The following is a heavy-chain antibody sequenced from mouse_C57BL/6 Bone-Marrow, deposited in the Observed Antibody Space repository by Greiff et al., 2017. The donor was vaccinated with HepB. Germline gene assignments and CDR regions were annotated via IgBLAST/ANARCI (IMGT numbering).Heavy chain of an antibody. J-gene: IGHJ4*01. CDR1: GFSFNTYA. CDR2: IRSKSNNYAT. D-gene: IGHD3-2*02. CDR3: VRHTAQATHYAMDY. Sequence: VQLKESGGGLVQPKGSLKLSCAASGFSFNTYAMNWVRQAPGKGLEWVARIRSKSNNYATYYADSVKDRFTISRDDSESMLYLQMNNLKTEDTAMYYCVRHTAQATHYAMDYWGQGTSVTVSS. V-gene: IGHV10-1*01.